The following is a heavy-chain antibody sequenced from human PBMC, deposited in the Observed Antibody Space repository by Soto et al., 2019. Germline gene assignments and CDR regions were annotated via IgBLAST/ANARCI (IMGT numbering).Heavy chain of an antibody. V-gene: IGHV1-69*13. CDR1: GGTFSSYA. D-gene: IGHD6-13*01. Sequence: SVKVSCKASGGTFSSYAISWVRQAPGQGLEWMGRIIPIFGTANYAQKYQSRVTITADESTSTDYKEMSSLRSEDTAVYYCAIGQSSSLRYWGQGTLVTVSS. J-gene: IGHJ4*02. CDR3: AIGQSSSLRY. CDR2: IIPIFGTA.